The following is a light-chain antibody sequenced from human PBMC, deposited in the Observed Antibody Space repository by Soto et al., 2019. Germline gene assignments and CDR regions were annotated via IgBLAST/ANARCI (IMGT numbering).Light chain of an antibody. CDR2: NVY. Sequence: QSVLTQPASVSGSPGQSITISCTGTSSDVGAYNFVSWHQQHPGKAPKLMIYNVYDRPSGISYRFSGSKSGNTASLTISGLQGEDEADYYCSSYTTSSTVVFGTGTKVTVL. CDR3: SSYTTSSTVV. J-gene: IGLJ1*01. V-gene: IGLV2-14*03. CDR1: SSDVGAYNF.